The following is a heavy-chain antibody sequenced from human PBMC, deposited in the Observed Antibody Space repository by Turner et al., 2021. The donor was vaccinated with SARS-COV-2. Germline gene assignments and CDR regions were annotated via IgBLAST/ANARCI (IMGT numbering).Heavy chain of an antibody. CDR3: AKTRGPVAFHPDS. CDR1: GFIFSNYA. J-gene: IGHJ4*02. CDR2: IFSYGDST. Sequence: EVQVLESGGTLVQPGGSLRLSCAVSGFIFSNYAMTWGRQAPGRGLEWVCSIFSYGDSTYYADSVKGRFTISRDDSKNTVSLQMNSLRAEDTALYYCAKTRGPVAFHPDSWGQGTLVTVSS. V-gene: IGHV3-23*01. D-gene: IGHD2-2*01.